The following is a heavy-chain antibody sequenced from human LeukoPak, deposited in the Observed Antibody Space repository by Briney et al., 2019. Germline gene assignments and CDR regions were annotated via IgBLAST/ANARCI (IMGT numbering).Heavy chain of an antibody. J-gene: IGHJ5*02. V-gene: IGHV3-30*04. CDR1: GFTFSSYA. CDR3: ARGGIAAAVRVWFDP. Sequence: GRSLRLSCAASGFTFSSYAMHWVRQAPGKGLEWVAVISYDGSNKYYADSVKGRFTISRDNSKNTLYLQMNSLRAEDTAVYYCARGGIAAAVRVWFDPWGQGTLVTVSP. CDR2: ISYDGSNK. D-gene: IGHD6-13*01.